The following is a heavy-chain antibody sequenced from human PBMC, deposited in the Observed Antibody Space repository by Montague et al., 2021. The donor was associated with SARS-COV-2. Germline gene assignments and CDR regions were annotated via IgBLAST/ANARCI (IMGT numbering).Heavy chain of an antibody. CDR2: TYHRPKWYH. V-gene: IGHV6-1*01. D-gene: IGHD2-15*01. CDR3: ARTTTRMLYPENAFDI. CDR1: GDSDSSNTAT. J-gene: IGHJ3*02. Sequence: CAISGDSDSSNTATCNWIRQSPSIGFQWLGMTYHRPKWYHDYAISLKSRITINPDTSKNQFSLQLSSVAPEDTAVFYCARTTTRMLYPENAFDIWGQGTMVTVSS.